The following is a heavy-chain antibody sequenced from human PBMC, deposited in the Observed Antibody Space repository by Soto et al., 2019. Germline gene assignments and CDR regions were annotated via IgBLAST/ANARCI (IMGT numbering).Heavy chain of an antibody. J-gene: IGHJ5*02. CDR1: GYTLTELS. D-gene: IGHD6-13*01. Sequence: ASVKVSCKVSGYTLTELSMHWVRQAPGKGLEWMGGFDPEDGETIYAQKFQGRVTMTEDTSTDTAYMELSSLRSEDTAVYYCATDRGSSSWSINWSDPWGQGTLVTVSS. V-gene: IGHV1-24*01. CDR3: ATDRGSSSWSINWSDP. CDR2: FDPEDGET.